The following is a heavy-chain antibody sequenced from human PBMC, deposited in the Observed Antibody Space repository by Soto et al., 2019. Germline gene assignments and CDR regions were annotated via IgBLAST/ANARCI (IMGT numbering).Heavy chain of an antibody. CDR2: ISYSGIT. Sequence: PSETLSLTCTVSGGSVSSGSYYWNWIRQPPGKRLEWIGYISYSGITHYSPSLKSRVAIAVDTSKNHFSLKLSSVTAADTAVYYCARRSSFGFDSWGQGTLVRVYS. D-gene: IGHD3-3*01. J-gene: IGHJ4*02. V-gene: IGHV4-61*03. CDR1: GGSVSSGSYY. CDR3: ARRSSFGFDS.